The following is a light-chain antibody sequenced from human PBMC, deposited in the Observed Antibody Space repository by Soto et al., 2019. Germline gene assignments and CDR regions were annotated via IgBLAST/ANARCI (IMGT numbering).Light chain of an antibody. CDR3: AACDDNLSAVV. CDR1: GSNIGTFY. V-gene: IGLV1-47*02. Sequence: SVLTQSPSTSATPRQGVSISSSGGGSNIGTFYVSWYQHVPGTAPRLLICANNQRPSGVPDRFPGSKSGTSASLAISGLRSEDEAYYYCAACDDNLSAVVVGGGTKVTAL. J-gene: IGLJ2*01. CDR2: ANN.